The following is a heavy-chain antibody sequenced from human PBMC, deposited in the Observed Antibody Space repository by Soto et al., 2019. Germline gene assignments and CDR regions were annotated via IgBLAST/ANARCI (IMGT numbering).Heavy chain of an antibody. CDR1: VGSITSSSYY. Sequence: PSETLSLTCTVSVGSITSSSYYWGWIRQPPGKGLEWIGSIYYSGSTYYNPSLKSRVTISVDTSKNQFSLKLSSVTAADTAVYYCATQEVGGSYVYTFDPWGQGTLVTVS. J-gene: IGHJ5*02. CDR3: ATQEVGGSYVYTFDP. V-gene: IGHV4-39*01. CDR2: IYYSGST. D-gene: IGHD1-26*01.